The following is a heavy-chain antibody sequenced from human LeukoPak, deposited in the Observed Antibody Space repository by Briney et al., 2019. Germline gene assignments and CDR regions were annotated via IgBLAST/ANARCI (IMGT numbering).Heavy chain of an antibody. J-gene: IGHJ3*02. CDR3: ARVSKCSSSSCNASGAFDI. D-gene: IGHD2-2*01. V-gene: IGHV4-4*07. CDR1: GGSISTYY. Sequence: SETLSLTCTVSGGSISTYYWSWIRQPAGKGLEWIGRVYTGGNTNYNPSLKSRVTMSLDTSKNQFSLKLSSVTAADSALYYCARVSKCSSSSCNASGAFDIWGQGTMVTVSS. CDR2: VYTGGNT.